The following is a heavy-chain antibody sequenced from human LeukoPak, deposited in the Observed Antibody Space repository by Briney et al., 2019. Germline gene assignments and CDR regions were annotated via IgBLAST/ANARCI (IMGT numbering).Heavy chain of an antibody. J-gene: IGHJ6*04. V-gene: IGHV3-21*01. CDR3: AELGITMIGGV. CDR1: GFTFNNYN. D-gene: IGHD3-10*02. CDR2: ITSSGTYI. Sequence: GGSLRLSCAASGFTFNNYNMNWVRQPPGTALEWVLSITSSGTYIFYADSVKGRFTISRDNAKNSLYLQMNSLRAEDTAVYYCAELGITMIGGVWGKGTTVTISS.